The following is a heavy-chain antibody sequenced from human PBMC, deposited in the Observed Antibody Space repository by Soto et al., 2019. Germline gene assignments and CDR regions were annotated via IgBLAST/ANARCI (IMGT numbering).Heavy chain of an antibody. CDR3: VRDPASYSSSSGSYWYFDL. V-gene: IGHV3-48*02. CDR1: GFTFSSYS. CDR2: ISSGSGTI. D-gene: IGHD6-6*01. J-gene: IGHJ2*01. Sequence: PGGSLRLSCAASGFTFSSYSMNWVRQAPGKGLEWISYISSGSGTIYYADSVKGRFTISRDNAKNSLYLQMNGPRDEDTAVYYCVRDPASYSSSSGSYWYFDLWGRGTLVTVSS.